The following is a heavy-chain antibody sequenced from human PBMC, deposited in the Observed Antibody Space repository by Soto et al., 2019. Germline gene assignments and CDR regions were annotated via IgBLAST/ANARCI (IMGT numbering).Heavy chain of an antibody. CDR2: INSDGSST. CDR1: GFTFSSYW. V-gene: IGHV3-74*01. Sequence: GGSLRLSCAASGFTFSSYWMHWVRQAPGKGLVWVSRINSDGSSTSYADSVKGRFTISRGNAKNTLYLQMNSLRAEDTAVYYCARELLWFGEPTAIDYWGQGTLVTVSS. CDR3: ARELLWFGEPTAIDY. J-gene: IGHJ4*02. D-gene: IGHD3-10*01.